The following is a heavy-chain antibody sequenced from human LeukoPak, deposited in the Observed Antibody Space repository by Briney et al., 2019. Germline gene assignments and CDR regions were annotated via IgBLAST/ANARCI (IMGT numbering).Heavy chain of an antibody. Sequence: GGSLRLSCAASGFTFSSYEMNWVRQAPGKGLEWVSYISSGSTIYDADSVKGRFTISRDNAKNSLYLQMNSLRAEDTAVYYCARRRFDPWGQGTLVTVSS. CDR3: ARRRFDP. V-gene: IGHV3-48*03. CDR1: GFTFSSYE. CDR2: ISSGSTI. J-gene: IGHJ5*02.